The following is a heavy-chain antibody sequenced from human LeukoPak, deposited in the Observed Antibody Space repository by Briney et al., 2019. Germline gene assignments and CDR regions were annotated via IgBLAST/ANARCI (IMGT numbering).Heavy chain of an antibody. J-gene: IGHJ6*03. CDR3: ARGSDGYNFYYYYYMDV. CDR1: GGSISSSSYY. D-gene: IGHD5-24*01. CDR2: IYYSGST. V-gene: IGHV4-39*07. Sequence: SETLSLTCTVSGGSISSSSYYWGWIRQPPGKGLEWIGSIYYSGSTYYNPSLKSRVTISVDTSKNQFSLKLSSVTAADTAVYYCARGSDGYNFYYYYYMDVWGKGTTVTVSS.